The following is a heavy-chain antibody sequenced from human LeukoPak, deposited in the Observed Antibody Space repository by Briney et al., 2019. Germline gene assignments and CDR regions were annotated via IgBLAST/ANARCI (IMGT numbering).Heavy chain of an antibody. CDR3: ARVISQKLWFGERLAPFDP. D-gene: IGHD3-10*01. V-gene: IGHV4-59*02. J-gene: IGHJ5*02. CDR2: IYYTET. Sequence: NPSETLSLTCTVSCASVSKYYWRCARHSPRKGLEWIVYIYYTETNNNHSLKSAVSISPDTSKNQFSLKLSSVTAADTAVYYCARVISQKLWFGERLAPFDPWGQGTLVTVSS. CDR1: CASVSKYY.